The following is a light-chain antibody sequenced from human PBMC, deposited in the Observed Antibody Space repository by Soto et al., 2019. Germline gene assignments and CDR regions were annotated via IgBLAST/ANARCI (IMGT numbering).Light chain of an antibody. J-gene: IGKJ1*01. V-gene: IGKV1-39*01. CDR1: QTIIGY. Sequence: DIQMTQSPSSLSASIGDSVTITCRASQTIIGYLNWYQQKPGKAPRLLINAASNLQSGVPSRFRGSGSETDFTLTITSLQPEDFAAYYCHQSYTTPRTFAQGTKVEIQ. CDR2: AAS. CDR3: HQSYTTPRT.